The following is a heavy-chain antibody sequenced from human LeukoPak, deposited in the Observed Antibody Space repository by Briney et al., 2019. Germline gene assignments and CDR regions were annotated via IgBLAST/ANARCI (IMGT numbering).Heavy chain of an antibody. CDR3: AKDGYSSGQSFNY. CDR2: ISGSGGST. J-gene: IGHJ4*02. V-gene: IGHV3-23*01. CDR1: GFTFSSYG. Sequence: PGGSLRLSCAASGFTFSSYGMSWVRQAPGKGLEWVLGISGSGGSTYYADSVKGRFTISRDNSKNTLYLQMNSLRAEDTAVYYCAKDGYSSGQSFNYWGQGTLVTVSS. D-gene: IGHD6-19*01.